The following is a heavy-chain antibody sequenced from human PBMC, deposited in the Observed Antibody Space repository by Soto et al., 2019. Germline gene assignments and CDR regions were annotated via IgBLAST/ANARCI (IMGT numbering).Heavy chain of an antibody. V-gene: IGHV3-33*01. CDR2: IWYDGSNK. D-gene: IGHD3-9*01. CDR3: ARGDRPLRYFDWLHMPDY. J-gene: IGHJ4*02. Sequence: SLSCAASGFTFSSYGMHWVRQAPGKGLEWVAVIWYDGSNKYYADSVKGRFTISRDNSKNTLYLQMNSLRAEDTAVYYCARGDRPLRYFDWLHMPDYWGQGTLVTVSS. CDR1: GFTFSSYG.